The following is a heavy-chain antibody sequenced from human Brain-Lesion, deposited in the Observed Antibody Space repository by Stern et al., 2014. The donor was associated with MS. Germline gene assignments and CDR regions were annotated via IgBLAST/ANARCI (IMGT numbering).Heavy chain of an antibody. CDR3: ARHDSVPRPSQLYSARDRGPGYFDY. CDR1: GGSISSSTYY. V-gene: IGHV4-39*01. CDR2: IHFSGFT. D-gene: IGHD1-26*01. J-gene: IGHJ4*02. Sequence: VQLVESGPGLVKPSETLSLTCTVSGGSISSSTYYWAWIRQHPGKGLEWIGNIHFSGFTYYNPSLKSRVTISVDMSKTPFSLKLSSLTAADTAIYYCARHDSVPRPSQLYSARDRGPGYFDYWGQGTLVTVSS.